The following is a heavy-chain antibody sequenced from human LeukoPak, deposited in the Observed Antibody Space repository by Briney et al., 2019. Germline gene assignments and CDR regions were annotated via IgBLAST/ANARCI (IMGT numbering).Heavy chain of an antibody. Sequence: SETLSLTCTVSGYSISSGYFWGWIRQPPGKGLEWIGSIYHSGTTYYNPSPKSRVTISVDTSKNQFSLKLTSVTAADTAVYARGYSSSWYFNWFDPWGQGTLVTVSS. V-gene: IGHV4-38-2*02. CDR3: GYSSSWYFNWFDP. CDR1: GYSISSGYF. CDR2: IYHSGTT. D-gene: IGHD6-13*01. J-gene: IGHJ5*02.